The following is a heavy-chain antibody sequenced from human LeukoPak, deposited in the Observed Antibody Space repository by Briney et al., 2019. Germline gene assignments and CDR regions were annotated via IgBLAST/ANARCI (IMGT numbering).Heavy chain of an antibody. CDR1: GGSISSSSHY. D-gene: IGHD1-26*01. CDR2: TYYRGST. CDR3: ATTTIRLGY. V-gene: IGHV4-39*07. J-gene: IGHJ4*02. Sequence: SETLSLTCTVSGGSISSSSHYWGWIRQPPGKGLEWIGSTYYRGSTYHNPSLKSRVTISVDTSKNQFSLKLSSVTAADTAVYYCATTTIRLGYWGQGTLVTVSP.